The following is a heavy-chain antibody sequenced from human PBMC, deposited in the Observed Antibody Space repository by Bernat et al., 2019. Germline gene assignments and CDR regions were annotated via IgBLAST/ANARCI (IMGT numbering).Heavy chain of an antibody. CDR1: GFSLSTSGVG. CDR3: EQRRKSRSGCFGFDY. CDR2: IYWDDDK. D-gene: IGHD5-12*01. V-gene: IGHV2-5*02. J-gene: IGHJ4*02. Sequence: QITLKESCPTLVKPTQTLTLTCTFSGFSLSTSGVGVGWIRQPPGKALEWLALIYWDDDKRHSPSLKSRLTITKDTSKNQVVLTMTNMDPVDTATYYCEQRRKSRSGCFGFDYWGQGTLVTVSS.